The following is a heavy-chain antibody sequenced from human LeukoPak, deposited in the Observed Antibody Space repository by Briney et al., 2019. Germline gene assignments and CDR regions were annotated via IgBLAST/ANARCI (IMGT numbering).Heavy chain of an antibody. V-gene: IGHV3-30*02. CDR3: ASDDYYDSRGYFWGFFDY. CDR1: GFTFSSYG. Sequence: PGGSLRLSCAASGFTFSSYGMHWVRQAPGKGLEWVAFIRYDGSNKYYADSVKGRFTISRDNSKNTLYLQMNSLRAEDTAVYYCASDDYYDSRGYFWGFFDYWGQGTLVTVSS. CDR2: IRYDGSNK. J-gene: IGHJ4*02. D-gene: IGHD3-22*01.